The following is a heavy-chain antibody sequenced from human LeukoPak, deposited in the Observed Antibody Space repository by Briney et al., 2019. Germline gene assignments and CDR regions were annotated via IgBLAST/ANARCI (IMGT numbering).Heavy chain of an antibody. V-gene: IGHV3-21*01. CDR1: GFTFSRYN. CDR2: ISGRSSDI. Sequence: GGSLRLSSACSGFTFSRYNMNWFRQAPGKGLEGASFISGRSSDIFYADSVKGRFTISRNYAKNSLHLQMNSLGADAAAVYYCTRDEHWLVPDGYYYYMDVWGKGTTVTVSS. J-gene: IGHJ6*03. CDR3: TRDEHWLVPDGYYYYMDV. D-gene: IGHD6-19*01.